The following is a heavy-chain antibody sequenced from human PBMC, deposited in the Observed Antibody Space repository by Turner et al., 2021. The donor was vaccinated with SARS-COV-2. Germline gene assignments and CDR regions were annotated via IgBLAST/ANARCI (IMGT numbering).Heavy chain of an antibody. CDR2: IIPILGIA. CDR1: GATFSSYA. J-gene: IGHJ4*02. V-gene: IGHV1-69*10. D-gene: IGHD3-22*01. Sequence: QVQLVQSEAEVKKPGSSVKVSCKASGATFSSYAISWVRQAPGQGLEWMGGIIPILGIANYAQKFQSRVTITADKSTSTAYMELSRLRSEDTAVYYCAREVTRDSSGYYYPPDGFDYWGQGTLVTVSS. CDR3: AREVTRDSSGYYYPPDGFDY.